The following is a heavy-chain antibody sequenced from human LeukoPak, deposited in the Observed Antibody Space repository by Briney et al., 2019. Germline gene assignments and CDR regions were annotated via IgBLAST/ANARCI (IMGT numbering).Heavy chain of an antibody. V-gene: IGHV1-3*01. CDR3: ATVSGYSSSWFDY. J-gene: IGHJ4*02. Sequence: ASVKVSCKASGYTFTTYPMHWVRQAPGQGLGWLGWIIAGNGNTKYSQKFQGRVTITRDTSASTAYMELSSLRSQDTAVYYCATVSGYSSSWFDYWGQGTLVTVSS. CDR2: IIAGNGNT. D-gene: IGHD6-13*01. CDR1: GYTFTTYP.